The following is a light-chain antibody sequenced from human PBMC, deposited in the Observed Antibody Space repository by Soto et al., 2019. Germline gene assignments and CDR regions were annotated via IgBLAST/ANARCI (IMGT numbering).Light chain of an antibody. J-gene: IGLJ3*02. CDR3: CSYAGSSTWV. V-gene: IGLV2-23*01. Sequence: QSVLTQPASVSGSPGQSITISCTGTSSDVGSYNLVSWYQQYAGKAPKLIIYEGSKRPSGVSNRFSGSKSGNTASLTISGLQAEDEADYYCCSYAGSSTWVFGGGTKVTVL. CDR1: SSDVGSYNL. CDR2: EGS.